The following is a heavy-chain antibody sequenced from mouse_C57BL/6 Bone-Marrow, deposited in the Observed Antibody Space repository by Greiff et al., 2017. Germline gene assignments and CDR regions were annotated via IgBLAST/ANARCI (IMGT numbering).Heavy chain of an antibody. J-gene: IGHJ4*01. Sequence: QVQLQQPGAELVKPGASVKLSCKASGYTFTSYWMHWVKQRPGRGLEWIGRIDPHSGGTKCNEKFKSKATLPVDKPSSTAYMQLSSLTSEDSAVYDCARGGLRRAYYAMDYWGQGTSVTVSS. CDR1: GYTFTSYW. D-gene: IGHD2-2*01. CDR3: ARGGLRRAYYAMDY. CDR2: IDPHSGGT. V-gene: IGHV1-72*01.